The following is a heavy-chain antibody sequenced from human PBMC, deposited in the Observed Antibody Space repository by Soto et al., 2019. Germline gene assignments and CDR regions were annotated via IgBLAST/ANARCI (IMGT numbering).Heavy chain of an antibody. V-gene: IGHV1-69*13. Sequence: ASVKVSCKASECTFSSYAIRWVRQGPGQGLEWMGAIIPIFRTANYAQKFQGSVTITADESTSTAYMELTSLRSEDTAVYYCARDHYYDSSGNYWYFDPWGRGTLVTVSS. CDR3: ARDHYYDSSGNYWYFDP. CDR2: IIPIFRTA. D-gene: IGHD3-22*01. CDR1: ECTFSSYA. J-gene: IGHJ2*01.